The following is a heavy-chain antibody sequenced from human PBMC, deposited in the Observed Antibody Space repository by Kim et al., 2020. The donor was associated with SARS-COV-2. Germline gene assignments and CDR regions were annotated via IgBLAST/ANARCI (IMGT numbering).Heavy chain of an antibody. Sequence: GGSLRLSCAASGLTFEDSAMNWVRQAPAKGLEWVAVLSYDGRNKYYADSVRGRFTISRDNSKSTLYLQMNSLRVEDTAVYYCARGNYYESVSLSDYYNGMDVWGQGTTVTVSS. CDR2: LSYDGRNK. CDR3: ARGNYYESVSLSDYYNGMDV. D-gene: IGHD3-10*01. V-gene: IGHV3-30-3*01. CDR1: GLTFEDSA. J-gene: IGHJ6*02.